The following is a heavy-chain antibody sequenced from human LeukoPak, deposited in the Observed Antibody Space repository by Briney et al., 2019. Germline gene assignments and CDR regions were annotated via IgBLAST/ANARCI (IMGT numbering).Heavy chain of an antibody. D-gene: IGHD3-10*01. CDR2: ISAYNGNT. CDR1: GYTFTSYG. V-gene: IGHV1-18*01. J-gene: IGHJ6*02. Sequence: ASVKVSCKASGYTFTSYGISWVRQAPGQGLEWMGWISAYNGNTTYAQKLQGRVTITTDTSTSTAYMELRSLRSDDTAVYYCARGRTAGSGSYYQINYYGMDVWGQGTTVTVSS. CDR3: ARGRTAGSGSYYQINYYGMDV.